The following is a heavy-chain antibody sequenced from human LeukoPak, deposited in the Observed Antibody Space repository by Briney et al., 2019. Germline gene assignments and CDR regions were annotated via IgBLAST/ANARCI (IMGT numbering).Heavy chain of an antibody. CDR1: GGSFSGYY. D-gene: IGHD5-18*01. Sequence: SETLSHTCAVYGGSFSGYYWSWIRQPPGKGLEWIGEINHSGSTNYNTSLKSRVTISVDTSKNQFSLKLSSVTAADTAVYYCARGGYLEAFDIWGQGTMVTVSS. CDR2: INHSGST. V-gene: IGHV4-34*01. J-gene: IGHJ3*02. CDR3: ARGGYLEAFDI.